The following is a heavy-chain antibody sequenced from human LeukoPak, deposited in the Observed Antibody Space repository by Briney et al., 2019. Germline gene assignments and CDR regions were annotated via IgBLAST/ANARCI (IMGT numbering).Heavy chain of an antibody. CDR2: INSDGSST. J-gene: IGHJ4*02. D-gene: IGHD3-10*01. CDR3: TRDTFGARDS. V-gene: IGHV3-74*03. CDR1: GFTFSSNW. Sequence: GGSLRLSCAASGFTFSSNWMHWVRQAPGKGLVWVSGINSDGSSTKYAELVKGRITISRDNAKNTLYLQMNSLRAEDTAVYYCTRDTFGARDSWGQGTLVTVSS.